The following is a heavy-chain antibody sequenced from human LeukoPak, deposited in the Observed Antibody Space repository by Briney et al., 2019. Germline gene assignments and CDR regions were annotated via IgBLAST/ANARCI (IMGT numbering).Heavy chain of an antibody. D-gene: IGHD6-13*01. Sequence: PSETLSLTCTVSGGSISSSSYYWGWIRQPPGKGLEWIGSIYYSGSTYYNPSLKSRVTISVDTSKNQFSLKLSSVTAADTAVYYCARHLGGDSSWSSFDYWGQGTLVTVSS. CDR1: GGSISSSSYY. CDR3: ARHLGGDSSWSSFDY. CDR2: IYYSGST. V-gene: IGHV4-39*01. J-gene: IGHJ4*02.